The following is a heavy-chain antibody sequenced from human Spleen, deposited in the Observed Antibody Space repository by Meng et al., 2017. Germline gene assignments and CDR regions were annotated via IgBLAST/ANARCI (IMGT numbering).Heavy chain of an antibody. CDR3: ARGPTTMAHDFDY. D-gene: IGHD4-11*01. CDR2: INHSGST. CDR1: GGSFSDYY. J-gene: IGHJ4*02. V-gene: IGHV4-34*01. Sequence: QGQLQRWGAGLLKPPETLSLTCVVSGGSFSDYYWSWIRQPPGKGLEWIGEINHSGSTNYNPSLESRATISVDTSQNNLSLKLSSVTAADSAVYYCARGPTTMAHDFDYWGQGTLVTVSS.